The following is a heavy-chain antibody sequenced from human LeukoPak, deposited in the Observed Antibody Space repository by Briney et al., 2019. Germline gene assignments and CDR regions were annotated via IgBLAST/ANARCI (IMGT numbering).Heavy chain of an antibody. J-gene: IGHJ6*03. V-gene: IGHV1-18*01. Sequence: GASVKVSCKASGYTFTSYGISWVRQAPGQGLEWMGWISAYNGNTNYAQKLQGRVTMTTDTSTSTAYMELRSLRSDDTAVYYCARAFYGSGDQYYYYYYYMDVWGKGTTVTVSS. CDR2: ISAYNGNT. CDR3: ARAFYGSGDQYYYYYYYMDV. CDR1: GYTFTSYG. D-gene: IGHD3-10*01.